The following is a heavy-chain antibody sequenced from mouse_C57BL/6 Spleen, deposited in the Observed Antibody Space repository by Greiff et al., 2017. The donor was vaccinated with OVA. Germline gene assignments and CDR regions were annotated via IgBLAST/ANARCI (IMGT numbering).Heavy chain of an antibody. D-gene: IGHD1-1*01. CDR1: GYTFTSYW. V-gene: IGHV1-55*01. CDR2: IYPGSGST. J-gene: IGHJ1*03. CDR3: ARGDYGNRAESFDY. Sequence: VQLQQPGAELVKPGASVKMSCKASGYTFTSYWITWVKQRPGQGLEWIGDIYPGSGSTNYNEKFKSKATLTVDTSSSTAYMQLSSLTSEDSAVYYCARGDYGNRAESFDYWGKGTTVTVSS.